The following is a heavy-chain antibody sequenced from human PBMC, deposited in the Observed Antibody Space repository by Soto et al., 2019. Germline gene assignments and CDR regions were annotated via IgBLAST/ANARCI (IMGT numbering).Heavy chain of an antibody. J-gene: IGHJ4*02. D-gene: IGHD3-10*01. Sequence: QVQLVQSGAEVKKPGASVKVSCKASGYTFTSYGISWVRQAPGQGLEWMGWINVYNGNTNYAQKLQGRVTMTTDTATSTAYLDLRSLRSDDTAVYFCSRDTSRGEHESWGQGTLVTVSS. CDR2: INVYNGNT. CDR3: SRDTSRGEHES. V-gene: IGHV1-18*01. CDR1: GYTFTSYG.